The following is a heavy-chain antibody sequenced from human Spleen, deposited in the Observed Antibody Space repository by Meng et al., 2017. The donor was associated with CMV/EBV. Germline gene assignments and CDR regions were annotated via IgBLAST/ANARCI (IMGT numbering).Heavy chain of an antibody. J-gene: IGHJ4*02. CDR1: GGSISSSNW. CDR2: IYHSGST. Sequence: AVSGGSISSSNWWSWVRQPPGKGLEWIGEIYHSGSTNYNPSLKSRVTISVDKSKNQFSLKLSSVTAADTAVYYCARDSGYQQGLDYWGQGTLVTVSS. V-gene: IGHV4-4*02. D-gene: IGHD6-13*01. CDR3: ARDSGYQQGLDY.